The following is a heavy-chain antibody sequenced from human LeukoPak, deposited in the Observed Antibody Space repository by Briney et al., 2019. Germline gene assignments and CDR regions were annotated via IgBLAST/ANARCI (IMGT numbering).Heavy chain of an antibody. V-gene: IGHV3-30*03. CDR3: VRIYGAFDY. CDR2: ISDDGSNK. Sequence: PGGSLRLSCAASGFTFSIFGMHWVRQAPGKGLDWVAVISDDGSNKYYADSVKGRFTISRDNSKNTLYLQMNSLKAEDTAVYYCVRIYGAFDYWGQGTLVTVSS. J-gene: IGHJ4*02. CDR1: GFTFSIFG. D-gene: IGHD4-17*01.